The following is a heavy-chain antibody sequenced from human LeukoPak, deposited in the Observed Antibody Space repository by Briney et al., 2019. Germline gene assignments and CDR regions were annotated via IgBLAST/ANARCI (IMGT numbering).Heavy chain of an antibody. CDR1: GYTFTNYW. CDR2: IYPADSDT. J-gene: IGHJ6*02. Sequence: GESLRISCKGSGYTFTNYWIGWVRQMPGKGLEWMGIIYPADSDTRYSPSFQGQVTISADKSISTAYLQWSGLKASDTAMYYCARKGLGSQVPRGMDVWGQGTTVTVSS. CDR3: ARKGLGSQVPRGMDV. D-gene: IGHD3-10*01. V-gene: IGHV5-51*01.